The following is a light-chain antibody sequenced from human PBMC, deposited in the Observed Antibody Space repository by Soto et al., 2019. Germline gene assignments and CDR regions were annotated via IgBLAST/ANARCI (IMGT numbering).Light chain of an antibody. V-gene: IGKV4-1*01. J-gene: IGKJ3*01. CDR3: QQYYSTPFT. Sequence: DIVMTQSPDSLAVSLGERATINCKSSQTVLYSSNNKNYLAWYQQKPGQPPKLLIYWASTRESGVPDRFSGSGSGTDFTLTIGSLQAEDVAVYYCQQYYSTPFTFGPGTKVHIK. CDR1: QTVLYSSNNKNY. CDR2: WAS.